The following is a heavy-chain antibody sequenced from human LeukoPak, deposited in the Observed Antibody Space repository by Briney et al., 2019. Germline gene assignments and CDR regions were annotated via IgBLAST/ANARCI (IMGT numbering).Heavy chain of an antibody. J-gene: IGHJ4*02. CDR1: GYTFTIYG. CDR2: ISAYNGDT. V-gene: IGHV1-18*01. Sequence: ASVKVSCXASGYTFTIYGISWVRQAHGQGLEWMGWISAYNGDTDYAQKLQGRVTMTTDTSTSTAYMELRSLRSDDTAVYYCARGYCSGGSCSSFDYWGQGTLVTVSS. D-gene: IGHD2-15*01. CDR3: ARGYCSGGSCSSFDY.